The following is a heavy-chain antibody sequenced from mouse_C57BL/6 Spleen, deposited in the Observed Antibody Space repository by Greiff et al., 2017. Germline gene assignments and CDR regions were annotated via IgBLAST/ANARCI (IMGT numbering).Heavy chain of an antibody. J-gene: IGHJ1*03. CDR1: GYTFTSYG. Sequence: QVQLQQSGAELARPGASVKLSCKASGYTFTSYGISWVKQRTGQGLEWIGEIYPRSGNTYYNEKFKGKATLTADKSSSTAYMELRSLTSEDSAVYFCARKNDLESYWYFDVWGTGTTVTVSS. D-gene: IGHD2-3*01. CDR2: IYPRSGNT. V-gene: IGHV1-81*01. CDR3: ARKNDLESYWYFDV.